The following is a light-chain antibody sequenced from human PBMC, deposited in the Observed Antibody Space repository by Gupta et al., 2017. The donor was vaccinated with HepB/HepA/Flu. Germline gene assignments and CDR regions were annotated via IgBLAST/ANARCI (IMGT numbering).Light chain of an antibody. Sequence: EIQMTQSPSSLSSSVGDRVTITCQATHDIKTFLNWFQQKSGKAPRLLIYGASNLESGVPPRFSGSGSGTXFSLTIXNLQPEDVASYVCQQYEHLRYTFGXGT. CDR2: GAS. J-gene: IGKJ2*01. CDR1: HDIKTF. V-gene: IGKV1-33*01. CDR3: QQYEHLRYT.